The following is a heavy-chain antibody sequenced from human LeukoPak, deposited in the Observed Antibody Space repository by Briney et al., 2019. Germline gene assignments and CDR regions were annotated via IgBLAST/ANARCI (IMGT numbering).Heavy chain of an antibody. CDR2: ISNSGSTI. CDR3: ARSGSHDY. CDR1: GFTFSSYE. J-gene: IGHJ4*02. V-gene: IGHV3-48*03. Sequence: PGGSLRLSCAASGFTFSSYEMNWVRQAPGKGLEWVSYISNSGSTIYYTDSVKGRFTISRDNSKNTLYLQMNSLRADDTAVYYCARSGSHDYWGQGTLVTVSS. D-gene: IGHD1-26*01.